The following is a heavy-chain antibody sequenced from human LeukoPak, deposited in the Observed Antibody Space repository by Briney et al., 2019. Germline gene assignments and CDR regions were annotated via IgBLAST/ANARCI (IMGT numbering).Heavy chain of an antibody. Sequence: SETLSLTCTVSAYSISSGYYWGWIRQSPGKGLEWIGVIYHSGNTYYNPSLKSRVTISVDTSKNQFSLKLTSVTSADTAVYYCARAYGSGSYHFDYWGQGTLVTVSS. J-gene: IGHJ4*02. CDR3: ARAYGSGSYHFDY. V-gene: IGHV4-38-2*02. CDR1: AYSISSGYY. D-gene: IGHD3-10*01. CDR2: IYHSGNT.